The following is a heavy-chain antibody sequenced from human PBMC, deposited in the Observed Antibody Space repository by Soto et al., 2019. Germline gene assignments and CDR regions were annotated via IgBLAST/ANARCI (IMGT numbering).Heavy chain of an antibody. Sequence: PSETPSLTCSVSGGSVSDKTYYWSWIRQPPGKRLEWIGYVYYSGTTNYNPSLKSRVTISVGLSKNRFSLRLSSVTTADTALYYCARTTAVPNTLRSRYFFDYWGQGTLVTVSS. CDR2: VYYSGTT. V-gene: IGHV4-61*01. J-gene: IGHJ4*02. CDR3: ARTTAVPNTLRSRYFFDY. CDR1: GGSVSDKTYY. D-gene: IGHD4-17*01.